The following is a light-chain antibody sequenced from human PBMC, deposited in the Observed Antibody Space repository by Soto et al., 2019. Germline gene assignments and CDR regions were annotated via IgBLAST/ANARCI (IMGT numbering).Light chain of an antibody. J-gene: IGKJ4*01. Sequence: DIVMTQSPDSLAVSLGERVTINCKSSQSVLYSSNNRNYLAWFQQKPGQPPKLHIYWASTRESGVPDRFSGSGSGTVFTLTISGLQAEDVAVYYCQQYYNTPLTFGGGTKVEI. CDR1: QSVLYSSNNRNY. V-gene: IGKV4-1*01. CDR2: WAS. CDR3: QQYYNTPLT.